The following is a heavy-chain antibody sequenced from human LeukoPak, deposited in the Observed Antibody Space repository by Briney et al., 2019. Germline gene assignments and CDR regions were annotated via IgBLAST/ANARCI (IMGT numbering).Heavy chain of an antibody. J-gene: IGHJ6*02. CDR2: IWYDGSNK. V-gene: IGHV3-33*01. CDR1: GFTFSSYG. Sequence: GRSLRLSCAASGFTFSSYGMHWVRQAPGKGLEWVAVIWYDGSNKYYADSVKGRFTISRDNSKNTLYLQMNSLRAGDTAVYYCAREGGGDIVVVPAAPTNYGMDVWGQGTTVTVSS. CDR3: AREGGGDIVVVPAAPTNYGMDV. D-gene: IGHD2-2*01.